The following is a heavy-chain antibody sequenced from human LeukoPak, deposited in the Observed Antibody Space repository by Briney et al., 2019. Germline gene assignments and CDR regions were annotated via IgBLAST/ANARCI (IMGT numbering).Heavy chain of an antibody. V-gene: IGHV4-59*01. CDR1: GGSISSYY. CDR2: IYYSGST. D-gene: IGHD3-10*01. Sequence: SETLSLTCTVSGGSISSYYWSWIRQPPGKGLEWIGYIYYSGSTNYNPSLKSRVTISVDTSKNQFSLKLSSVTAADTAVYYCARSSGVRYGMDAWGQGTTVTVSS. J-gene: IGHJ6*02. CDR3: ARSSGVRYGMDA.